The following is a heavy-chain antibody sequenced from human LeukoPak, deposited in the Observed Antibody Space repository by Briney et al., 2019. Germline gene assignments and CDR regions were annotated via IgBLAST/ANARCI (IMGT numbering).Heavy chain of an antibody. D-gene: IGHD7-27*01. J-gene: IGHJ4*02. Sequence: GGSLRLSCAASGFSFSISGMHWVRQAPGKGLEWVAFIQSDGGNEYYADSVKGRFTISRDNSKNTVHLQMNSLRAEDTAMYYCVRDGAHWDLDYWGQGTLVTVSS. CDR3: VRDGAHWDLDY. V-gene: IGHV3-30*02. CDR1: GFSFSISG. CDR2: IQSDGGNE.